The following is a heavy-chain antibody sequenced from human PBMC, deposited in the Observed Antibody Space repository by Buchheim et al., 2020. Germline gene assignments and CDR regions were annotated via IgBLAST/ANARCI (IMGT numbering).Heavy chain of an antibody. J-gene: IGHJ4*02. D-gene: IGHD5-18*01. V-gene: IGHV3-48*03. CDR3: AREVRIQLWTWEVDY. CDR2: ISSSGSTI. Sequence: EVQLVESGGGLVQPGGSLRLSCAASGFTFSSYEMNWVRQAPGKGLEWVSYISSSGSTIYYADPVKGRFTISRDNAKNSLYLQMNSLRAEDTAVYYCAREVRIQLWTWEVDYWGQGTL. CDR1: GFTFSSYE.